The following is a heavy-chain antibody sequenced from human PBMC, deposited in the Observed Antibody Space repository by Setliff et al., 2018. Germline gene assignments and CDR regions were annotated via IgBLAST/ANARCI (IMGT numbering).Heavy chain of an antibody. V-gene: IGHV1-18*01. J-gene: IGHJ3*01. CDR3: VREYSGGGLM. Sequence: ASVKVSCKASGYTFTSYGLSWVRQAPGQGLEWMGWISAYNGNTNYGQKYQGRVTMTTDTSTNTVYMELRSLRSDDTAVYFCVREYSGGGLMWGQGTMVTVSS. D-gene: IGHD6-19*01. CDR1: GYTFTSYG. CDR2: ISAYNGNT.